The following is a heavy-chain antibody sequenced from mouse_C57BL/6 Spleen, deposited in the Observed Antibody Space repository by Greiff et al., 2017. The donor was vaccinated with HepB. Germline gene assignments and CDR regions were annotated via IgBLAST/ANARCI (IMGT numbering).Heavy chain of an antibody. CDR2: INPNNGGT. Sequence: VQLQQSGPELVKPGASVKISCKASGYTFTDYYMNWVKQSHGKSLEWIGDINPNNGGTSYNQKFKGKATLTVDKSSSTAYMELRSLTSEDSAVYYCARDYGSSYRNFDVWGTGTTVTVSS. J-gene: IGHJ1*03. D-gene: IGHD1-1*01. CDR1: GYTFTDYY. CDR3: ARDYGSSYRNFDV. V-gene: IGHV1-26*01.